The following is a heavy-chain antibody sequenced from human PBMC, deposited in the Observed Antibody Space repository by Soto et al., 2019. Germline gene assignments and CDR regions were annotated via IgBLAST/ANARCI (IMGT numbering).Heavy chain of an antibody. V-gene: IGHV4-39*01. Sequence: QLQLQESVPGLVKPSETMSLTCTVSGGSISSSSYYWGWIRQPPGKGLAWIGSIYYSGSTYYTPSLECRVALALDTSKNHFFLRLSSLTAADTAVYYCSSCRHGSWWASFDPCGQGALVWVSS. J-gene: IGHJ5*02. D-gene: IGHD2-8*02. CDR3: SSCRHGSWWASFDP. CDR2: IYYSGST. CDR1: GGSISSSSYY.